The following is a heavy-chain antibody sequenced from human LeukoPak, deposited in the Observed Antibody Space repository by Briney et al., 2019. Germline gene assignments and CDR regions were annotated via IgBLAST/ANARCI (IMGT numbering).Heavy chain of an antibody. V-gene: IGHV3-21*01. Sequence: PGGSLRLSCAASGFIFSSYSMNWVRQAPGKGLEWVSSISSSSSYIYYADSLKGRFTISRDNAKNSLYLQMNSLRAEDTAVYYCARGTTLGAYWGQGALVTVSS. J-gene: IGHJ4*02. CDR2: ISSSSSYI. CDR3: ARGTTLGAY. D-gene: IGHD2-2*01. CDR1: GFIFSSYS.